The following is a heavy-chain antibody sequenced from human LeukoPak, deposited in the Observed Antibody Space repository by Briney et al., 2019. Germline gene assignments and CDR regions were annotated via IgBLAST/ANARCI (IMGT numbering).Heavy chain of an antibody. CDR3: ARAQWRQYYFDY. CDR1: GFTFSSYA. V-gene: IGHV3-30*14. J-gene: IGHJ4*02. D-gene: IGHD6-19*01. Sequence: GGSLRLSCAASGFTFSSYAMHWVRQAPGKGLEWVAVIVYDGSKKYYADSVKGRITISRDNSKNTLYLQMGSLRAEDMAVYYCARAQWRQYYFDYWGQGTLVTVSS. CDR2: IVYDGSKK.